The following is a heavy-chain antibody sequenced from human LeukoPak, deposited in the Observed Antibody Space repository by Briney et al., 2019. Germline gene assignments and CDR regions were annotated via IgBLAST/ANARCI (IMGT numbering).Heavy chain of an antibody. CDR3: AKGVWAPRFDS. CDR1: GASFSYDY. J-gene: IGHJ5*01. Sequence: SETLSLTCAVYGASFSYDYWSWIRQAPGKGLEWIGEINHSGSITYNPSLKSRVTISAEESKSQFSLRLTSVTAADTAVYYCAKGVWAPRFDSWGHGTLVTVSS. CDR2: INHSGSI. D-gene: IGHD7-27*01. V-gene: IGHV4-34*01.